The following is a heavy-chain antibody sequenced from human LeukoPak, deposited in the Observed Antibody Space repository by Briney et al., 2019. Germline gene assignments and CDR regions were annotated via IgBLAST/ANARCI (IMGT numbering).Heavy chain of an antibody. CDR1: GFTFNTYS. D-gene: IGHD4-23*01. V-gene: IGHV3-48*04. J-gene: IGHJ4*02. CDR3: ARDLGLYDYGGNIDF. Sequence: PGGSLRLSCTASGFTFNTYSMNWVRQAPGKGLEWVSYVSSSSRTIYYADSVKDRFTISRDNAKNSLYLQMNSLRAEDAAVYYCARDLGLYDYGGNIDFWGQGTLVTVSS. CDR2: VSSSSRTI.